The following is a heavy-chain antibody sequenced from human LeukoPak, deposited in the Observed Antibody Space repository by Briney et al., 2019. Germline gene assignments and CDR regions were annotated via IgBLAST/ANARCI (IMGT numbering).Heavy chain of an antibody. CDR3: ARDKVTPMGHYMDV. Sequence: GASVKVSCKASGYTFTSYYMHWVRQAPGQGLGWMGWINPNSGGTNYAQKFQGRVTMTRDTSISTAYMELSRLRSDDTAVYYCARDKVTPMGHYMDVWGKGTTVTVSS. V-gene: IGHV1-2*02. CDR2: INPNSGGT. D-gene: IGHD4-11*01. CDR1: GYTFTSYY. J-gene: IGHJ6*03.